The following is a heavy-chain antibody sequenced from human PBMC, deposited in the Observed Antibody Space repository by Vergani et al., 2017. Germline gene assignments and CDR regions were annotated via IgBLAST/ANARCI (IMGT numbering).Heavy chain of an antibody. V-gene: IGHV4-30-4*08. Sequence: QVQLQESGPGLVKPSQTLSLTCTVSGGSISSGDYYWSWIRQPPGKGLEWIWYIYYSGSTNYNPSLKSRVTISVDTSKNQFSLKLSSVTAADTAVYYCARSHIYCSSTSCYRDYYYYYMDVWGKGTTVTVSS. J-gene: IGHJ6*03. CDR2: IYYSGST. D-gene: IGHD2-2*02. CDR3: ARSHIYCSSTSCYRDYYYYYMDV. CDR1: GGSISSGDYY.